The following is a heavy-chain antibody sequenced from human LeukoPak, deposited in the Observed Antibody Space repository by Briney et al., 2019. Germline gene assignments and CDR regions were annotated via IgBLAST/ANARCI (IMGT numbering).Heavy chain of an antibody. CDR1: GYIFTSYD. J-gene: IGHJ4*02. V-gene: IGHV1-8*01. CDR3: ARGCSSTSCYHPDY. Sequence: ASVKVSCKASGYIFTSYDINWVRQATGQGLEWMGWMNPNSGNTGYAQNFQGRVTMTRNTSISTAYMELSSLRSEDTAVYYCARGCSSTSCYHPDYWGQGTLVTVSS. CDR2: MNPNSGNT. D-gene: IGHD2-2*01.